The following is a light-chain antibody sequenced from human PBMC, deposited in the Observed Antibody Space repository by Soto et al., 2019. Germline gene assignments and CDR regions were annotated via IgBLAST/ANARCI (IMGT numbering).Light chain of an antibody. Sequence: QSLLTQPASVSGSPGQSITISCTGTSGDIGSYNRVSWYQQHPGKAPKLIIYEVTDRPSGVSNRFSGSKSGNTASLTISGLQAEDEAEYYCSSYTNINTSACGLGTGTKVTVL. CDR1: SGDIGSYNR. V-gene: IGLV2-14*01. CDR2: EVT. CDR3: SSYTNINTSACG. J-gene: IGLJ1*01.